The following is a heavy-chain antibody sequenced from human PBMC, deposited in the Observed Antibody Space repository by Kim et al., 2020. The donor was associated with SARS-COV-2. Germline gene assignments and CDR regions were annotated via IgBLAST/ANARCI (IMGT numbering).Heavy chain of an antibody. V-gene: IGHV3-74*01. CDR2: INSDGSST. CDR3: ARESRITMVRGVPVNYYSYGMDV. Sequence: GGSLRLSCAASGFTFSSYWMHWVRQAPGKGLVWVSRINSDGSSTSYADSVKGRFTISRDNAKNTLYLQMNSLRAEDTAVYYCARESRITMVRGVPVNYYSYGMDVWGQGTTVTVSS. D-gene: IGHD3-10*01. J-gene: IGHJ6*02. CDR1: GFTFSSYW.